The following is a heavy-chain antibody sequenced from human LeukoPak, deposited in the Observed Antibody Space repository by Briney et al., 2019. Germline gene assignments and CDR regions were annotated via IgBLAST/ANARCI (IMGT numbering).Heavy chain of an antibody. J-gene: IGHJ6*02. V-gene: IGHV3-23*01. CDR2: ISGSGGST. D-gene: IGHD3-16*01. CDR1: GFTFSGNA. CDR3: AKSLFGGLPRNYGMDV. Sequence: GGSLRLSCAASGFTFSGNAMSWVRQAPGKGLEWVSAISGSGGSTYYADSVKGRFTISRDNSKNTLYLQMNSLRAEDTAVYYCAKSLFGGLPRNYGMDVWGQGTTVTVSS.